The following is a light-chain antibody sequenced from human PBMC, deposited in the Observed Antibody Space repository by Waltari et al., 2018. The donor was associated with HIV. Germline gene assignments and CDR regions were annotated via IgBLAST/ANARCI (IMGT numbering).Light chain of an antibody. J-gene: IGLJ1*01. CDR1: SSNIGNDN. CDR2: KNI. CDR3: VGWDASLSAYV. V-gene: IGLV1-47*01. Sequence: QSVLTPPPSASGTPGQRVTISCSGSSSNIGNDNVYWYQQLPGTTPKLLIYKNIQRPPGVPDRFAGSKSGTSAYLAISGLRSEDEADYYCVGWDASLSAYVFGAGTKVTAL.